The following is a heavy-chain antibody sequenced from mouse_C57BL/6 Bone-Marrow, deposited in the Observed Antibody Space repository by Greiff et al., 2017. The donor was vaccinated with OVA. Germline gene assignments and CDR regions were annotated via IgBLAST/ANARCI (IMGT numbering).Heavy chain of an antibody. CDR2: IDPANGNT. CDR3: ADYYGTAYYFDY. CDR1: GFNIKNTY. J-gene: IGHJ2*01. D-gene: IGHD1-1*01. V-gene: IGHV14-3*01. Sequence: EVQLVESVAELVRPGASVKLSCTASGFNIKNTYMHWVKQRPEQGLEWIGRIDPANGNTKYAPKFQGKATITADTSSNTAYLQLSSLTSEDTAIYYCADYYGTAYYFDYWGQGTTLTVSS.